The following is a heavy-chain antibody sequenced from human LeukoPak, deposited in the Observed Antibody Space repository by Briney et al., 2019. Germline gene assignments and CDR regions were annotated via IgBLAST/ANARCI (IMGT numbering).Heavy chain of an antibody. D-gene: IGHD3-10*01. V-gene: IGHV3-23*01. CDR2: ISGSGGST. CDR3: ARENEPRVTMVRGVIGY. Sequence: GGSLRLSCAASGFTFSSYAMSWVRQAPGKGLEGVSAISGSGGSTYYADSVKGRFTISRDNSKNTLYLQMNSLRAEDTAVYYCARENEPRVTMVRGVIGYWGQGTLVTVSS. CDR1: GFTFSSYA. J-gene: IGHJ4*02.